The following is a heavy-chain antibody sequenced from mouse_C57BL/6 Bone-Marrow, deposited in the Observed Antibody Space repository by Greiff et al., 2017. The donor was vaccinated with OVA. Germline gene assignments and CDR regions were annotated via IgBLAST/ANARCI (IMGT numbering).Heavy chain of an antibody. J-gene: IGHJ4*01. CDR3: ARVLYDSYSMDY. V-gene: IGHV5-16*01. D-gene: IGHD2-3*01. CDR2: INYDGSST. CDR1: GFTFSDYY. Sequence: EVHLVESERGLVQPGSSMKLSCTASGFTFSDYYMAWVRQVPEKGLEWVANINYDGSSTYYLDSLKSRFIIARDNAKNILYLQISSLKSEDAATYYCARVLYDSYSMDYWGQGTSVTVSS.